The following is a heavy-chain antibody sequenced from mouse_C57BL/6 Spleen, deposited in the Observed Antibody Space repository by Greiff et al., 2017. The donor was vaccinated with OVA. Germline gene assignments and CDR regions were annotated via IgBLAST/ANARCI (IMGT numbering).Heavy chain of an antibody. CDR2: INPNNGGT. J-gene: IGHJ4*01. CDR3: ARFPRAMDY. Sequence: EVQLQQSGPELVKPGASVKISCKASGYTFTDYYMNWVKQSHGKSLEWIGDINPNNGGTSYNQKFKGKATLTVDKSSSTAYMERRSLTSEDSAVYYCARFPRAMDYWGQGTSVTVSS. CDR1: GYTFTDYY. V-gene: IGHV1-26*01.